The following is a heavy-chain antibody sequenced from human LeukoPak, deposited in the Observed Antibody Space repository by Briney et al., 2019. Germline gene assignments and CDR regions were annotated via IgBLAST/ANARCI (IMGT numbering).Heavy chain of an antibody. Sequence: PGGSLRLSCVASGFTFSSYGMNWVRQAPGKGLEWVSSISSSSSYIYYADSVKGRFTISRDNAKNSLYLQMNSLRAEDTAVYYCARDPVGGVPYFDYWGQGTLVTVSS. CDR3: ARDPVGGVPYFDY. J-gene: IGHJ4*02. CDR1: GFTFSSYG. D-gene: IGHD1-26*01. V-gene: IGHV3-21*01. CDR2: ISSSSSYI.